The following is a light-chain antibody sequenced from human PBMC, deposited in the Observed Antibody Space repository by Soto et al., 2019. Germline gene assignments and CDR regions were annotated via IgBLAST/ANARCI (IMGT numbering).Light chain of an antibody. Sequence: QSALTQPPSVSGSPGQSVTISCTGTSSDVGSYNRVSWYQQHPGTAPKLMIYEVSNRPSGVPDRFSGSKSGNTASLTISGLQAEDEAEYDCSSYTSSSTYNYVFGTGTKLTVL. V-gene: IGLV2-18*02. CDR3: SSYTSSSTYNYV. CDR2: EVS. CDR1: SSDVGSYNR. J-gene: IGLJ1*01.